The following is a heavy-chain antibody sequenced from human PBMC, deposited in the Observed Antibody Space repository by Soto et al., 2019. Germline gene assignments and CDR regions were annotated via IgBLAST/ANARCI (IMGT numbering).Heavy chain of an antibody. CDR3: NTGRDDLLY. V-gene: IGHV3-15*07. J-gene: IGHJ4*02. Sequence: EVQLVESGGGLVKPGGSLRLSCVVSGFTFDKVWMNWVRQAPGKGLEWVGRIKSKTDGGTTDYAAPVKGRFTISRDDSKNMLYLQMNSLNTEDTGMYFCNTGRDDLLYWGQGTLVTVSS. CDR1: GFTFDKVW. CDR2: IKSKTDGGTT. D-gene: IGHD1-26*01.